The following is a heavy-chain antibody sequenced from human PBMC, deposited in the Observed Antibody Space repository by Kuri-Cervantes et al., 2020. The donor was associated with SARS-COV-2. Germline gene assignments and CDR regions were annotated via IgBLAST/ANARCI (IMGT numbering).Heavy chain of an antibody. J-gene: IGHJ4*02. CDR3: ARESRDGIAAAGTGYFDY. Sequence: ASVKVSCKASGYTFTSYGISWVRQAPGQGLEWMGWINTNTGKPTYAQGFTGRFVLSLDTSVSTAYLQISSLKAEDTAVYYCARESRDGIAAAGTGYFDYWGQGTLVTVSS. CDR2: INTNTGKP. D-gene: IGHD6-13*01. CDR1: GYTFTSYG. V-gene: IGHV7-4-1*02.